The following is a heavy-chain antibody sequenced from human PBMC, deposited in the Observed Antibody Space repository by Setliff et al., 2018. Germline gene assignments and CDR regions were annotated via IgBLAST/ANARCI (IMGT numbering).Heavy chain of an antibody. CDR3: TRRPRGRAAFDI. CDR1: GGSISTSSHH. J-gene: IGHJ3*02. Sequence: SETLSLTCTFSGGSISTSSHHWVWIRQSPGKGLEWIGTIYSSGTTYYNLSLKSRVTISLDTSKSQFSLNLGSVTAADTAVYYCTRRPRGRAAFDIWGQGTMVTV. CDR2: IYSSGTT. V-gene: IGHV4-39*01. D-gene: IGHD3-10*01.